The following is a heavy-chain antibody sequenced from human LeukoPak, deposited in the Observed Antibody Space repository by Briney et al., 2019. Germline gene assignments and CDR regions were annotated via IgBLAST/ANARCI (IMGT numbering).Heavy chain of an antibody. CDR1: GGTFSSYA. Sequence: SVKVSCKASGGTFSSYAISWVRQAPGQGLEWMGGIIPIFGTANYAHKFQGRVTITADESTSTAYMELSSLRSEDTAVYYCARDRDYYDSSGFDYWGQGTLVTVSS. D-gene: IGHD3-22*01. V-gene: IGHV1-69*13. CDR3: ARDRDYYDSSGFDY. J-gene: IGHJ4*02. CDR2: IIPIFGTA.